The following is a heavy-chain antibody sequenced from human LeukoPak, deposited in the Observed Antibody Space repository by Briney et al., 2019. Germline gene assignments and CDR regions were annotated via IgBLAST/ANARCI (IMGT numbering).Heavy chain of an antibody. CDR1: GYSISSGYY. Sequence: PSETLSLTCTVSGYSISSGYYWGWIRQPPGKGLEWIGSIYHSGSTYYNPSLKSRVTISVDTSKNQFSLKLSSVTAADTAVYYCARGEKLELPTGFDPWGQGTLVTVSS. V-gene: IGHV4-38-2*02. CDR2: IYHSGST. CDR3: ARGEKLELPTGFDP. D-gene: IGHD1-7*01. J-gene: IGHJ5*02.